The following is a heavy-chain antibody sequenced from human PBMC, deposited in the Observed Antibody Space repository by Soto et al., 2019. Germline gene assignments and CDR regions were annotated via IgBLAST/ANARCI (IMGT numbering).Heavy chain of an antibody. Sequence: EVQLLESGGGLVQPGGSLRLSCAASGFTFSNYAMSWVRQAPGKGLEYVAAITGSGGSTFYADSVKGRFTISRDNSENTLHLQMNSLRADDTAVYYCAKGWIASVTYSDYWGQGTLVTVSS. CDR1: GFTFSNYA. V-gene: IGHV3-23*01. CDR3: AKGWIASVTYSDY. CDR2: ITGSGGST. J-gene: IGHJ4*02. D-gene: IGHD4-17*01.